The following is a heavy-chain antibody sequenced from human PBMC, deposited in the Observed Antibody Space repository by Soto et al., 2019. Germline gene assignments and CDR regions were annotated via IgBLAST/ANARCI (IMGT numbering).Heavy chain of an antibody. CDR1: GGTFSSYA. Sequence: QVQLVQSGAEVKKPGSSVKVSCKASGGTFSSYAISWVRQAPGQGLEWMGGIIPIFGTANYAQKFQGRVTITADESTSTAYMELSSLRPEDTAVYYCAIPAPHYDQPRYGMDVWGQGTTVTVSS. D-gene: IGHD3-3*01. J-gene: IGHJ6*02. CDR2: IIPIFGTA. V-gene: IGHV1-69*01. CDR3: AIPAPHYDQPRYGMDV.